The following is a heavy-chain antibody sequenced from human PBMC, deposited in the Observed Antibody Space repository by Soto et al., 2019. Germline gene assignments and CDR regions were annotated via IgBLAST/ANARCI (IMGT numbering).Heavy chain of an antibody. CDR3: ARVPGDYYYDSRGYYYYYYGMDV. CDR1: GFTFSSYS. Sequence: EVQLVESGGGLVKPGGSLRRSCAASGFTFSSYSMNWVRQAPGKGLEWVSSISSSSSYIYYADSVKGRFTISRDNAKNSLYLQMNSLRAEDTAVYYCARVPGDYYYDSRGYYYYYYGMDVWGQGTTVTVSS. CDR2: ISSSSSYI. J-gene: IGHJ6*02. V-gene: IGHV3-21*01. D-gene: IGHD3-22*01.